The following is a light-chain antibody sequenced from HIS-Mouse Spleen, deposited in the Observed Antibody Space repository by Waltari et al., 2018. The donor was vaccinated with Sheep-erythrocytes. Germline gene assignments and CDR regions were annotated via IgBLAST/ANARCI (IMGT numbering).Light chain of an antibody. CDR1: SSAVGGYNY. J-gene: IGLJ1*01. CDR2: DVS. Sequence: QSALTQPRSVSGSPGQSVPISCTGTSSAVGGYNYFSWYQQHPGKAPKLMIYDVSKRPSGVPDRFSGSKSGNTASLTISGLQAEDEADYYCCSYAGSYNHVFATGTKVTVL. CDR3: CSYAGSYNHV. V-gene: IGLV2-11*01.